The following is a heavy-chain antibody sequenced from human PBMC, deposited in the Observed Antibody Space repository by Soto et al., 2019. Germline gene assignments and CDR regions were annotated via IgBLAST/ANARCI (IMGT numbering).Heavy chain of an antibody. Sequence: GGSLRLSCAASGFTFSSYSMNWVRQAPGKGLEWVSSISSSSSYIYYADSVKGRFTISRDNAKNSLYLQMNSLRAEDTAVYYWASGYDYIWGSYGSPPNFDYWGQGTLVTVSS. J-gene: IGHJ4*02. CDR2: ISSSSSYI. V-gene: IGHV3-21*01. D-gene: IGHD3-16*01. CDR1: GFTFSSYS. CDR3: ASGYDYIWGSYGSPPNFDY.